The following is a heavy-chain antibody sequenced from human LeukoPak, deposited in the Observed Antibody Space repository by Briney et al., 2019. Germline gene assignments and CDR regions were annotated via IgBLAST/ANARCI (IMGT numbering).Heavy chain of an antibody. CDR3: ARDSAFYRPDY. J-gene: IGHJ4*02. D-gene: IGHD4-11*01. V-gene: IGHV3-48*03. CDR2: ISGGGDTI. CDR1: GFTFSNYE. Sequence: GGSLRLSCAASGFTFSNYEMNWVRQASGKGLEWVSYISGGGDTIYYAVSVRGRFTISRDNAKNSLYLQVNSLRAEDTAVYYCARDSAFYRPDYWGQGTLVTVSS.